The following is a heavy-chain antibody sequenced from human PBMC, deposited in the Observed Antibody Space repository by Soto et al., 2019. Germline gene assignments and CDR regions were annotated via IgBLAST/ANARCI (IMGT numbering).Heavy chain of an antibody. D-gene: IGHD3-22*01. CDR1: GGSISSYY. Sequence: PSETLSLTCTVSGGSISSYYWSWIQQPPGKGLEWIGYIYYSGSTNYNPSLKSRVTISVDTSKNQFSLKLSSVTAADTAVYYCARERMGYYDSSGYSYYFDYWGQGTLVTVSS. V-gene: IGHV4-59*12. CDR3: ARERMGYYDSSGYSYYFDY. J-gene: IGHJ4*02. CDR2: IYYSGST.